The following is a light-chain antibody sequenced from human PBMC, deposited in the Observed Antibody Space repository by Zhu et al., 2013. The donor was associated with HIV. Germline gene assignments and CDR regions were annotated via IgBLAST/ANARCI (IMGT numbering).Light chain of an antibody. CDR2: DAS. Sequence: IVLTQSPVTLSLSPGERATLSCRASQSVANSLAWYQQKPGQAPRLVIYDASRRATGIPARFSGSGSETDFTLSISRLEPEDFAVYYCQQYGSSPRTFGQGTKVEIK. CDR3: QQYGSSPRT. CDR1: QSVANS. V-gene: IGKV3-20*01. J-gene: IGKJ1*01.